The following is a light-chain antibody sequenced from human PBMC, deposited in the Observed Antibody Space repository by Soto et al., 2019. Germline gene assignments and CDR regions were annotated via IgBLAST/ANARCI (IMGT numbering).Light chain of an antibody. CDR2: DAS. CDR3: QEYDSRLLT. Sequence: IVLTQSPRTLSVSPRERVRVCCRARQSVCHILASYQQTPGPAPRVVIYDASTRATVIPARFSGSGSGTEFTLNIFRFQAVDFAVYYCQEYDSRLLTFGEGAKVDIK. J-gene: IGKJ4*01. CDR1: QSVCHI. V-gene: IGKV3-15*01.